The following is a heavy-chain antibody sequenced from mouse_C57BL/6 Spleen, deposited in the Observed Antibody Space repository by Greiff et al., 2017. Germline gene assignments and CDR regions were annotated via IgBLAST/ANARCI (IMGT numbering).Heavy chain of an antibody. CDR3: ARHYSKRGFAY. CDR1: GYTFTSYW. V-gene: IGHV1-55*01. Sequence: QVQLQQSGAELVKPGASVKMSCKASGYTFTSYWITWVKQRPGQGLEWIGDIYPGSGSTNYNEKFKSKATLTVDTSSSTAYLQLSSLTSEDSAVYSCARHYSKRGFAYWGQGTLVTVSA. J-gene: IGHJ3*01. D-gene: IGHD2-5*01. CDR2: IYPGSGST.